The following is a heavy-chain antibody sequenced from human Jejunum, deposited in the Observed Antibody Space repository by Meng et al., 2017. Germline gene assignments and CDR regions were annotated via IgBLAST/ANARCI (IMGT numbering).Heavy chain of an antibody. V-gene: IGHV3-48*03. Sequence: GGSLRLSCAASRFIFSAYEMIWVRQAPGKGLEWVSYISSRGSSTQYADSVKGRFTISRDNAKNSLYLQMNSLTVADTGIYYCATHFFDNSGYYPGFCGQGTLVTVSS. CDR3: ATHFFDNSGYYPGF. CDR1: RFIFSAYE. D-gene: IGHD3-22*01. J-gene: IGHJ4*02. CDR2: ISSRGSST.